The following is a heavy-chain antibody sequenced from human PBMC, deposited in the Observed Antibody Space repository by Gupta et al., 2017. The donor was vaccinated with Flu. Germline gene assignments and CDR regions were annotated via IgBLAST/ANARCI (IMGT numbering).Heavy chain of an antibody. V-gene: IGHV4-34*01. CDR1: GGSFSGYY. J-gene: IGHJ6*02. CDR3: ATGRIAAAGTGYYYGMDV. Sequence: QVQLQQWGAGLLKPSETLSLTCAVYGGSFSGYYWSWIRQPPGKGLEWIGEINHSGSTNYNPSLKSRVTISVDTSKNQFSLKLSSVTAADTAVYYCATGRIAAAGTGYYYGMDVWGQGTTVTVSS. D-gene: IGHD6-13*01. CDR2: INHSGST.